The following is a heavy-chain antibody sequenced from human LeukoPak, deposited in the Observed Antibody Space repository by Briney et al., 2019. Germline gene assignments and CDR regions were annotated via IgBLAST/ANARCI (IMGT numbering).Heavy chain of an antibody. D-gene: IGHD6-13*01. CDR2: ISAYNGNT. Sequence: APLKVSCKASRYTLTSYAISWVRQAPGQGLEWVGWISAYNGNTNYAQKHQCRVTMTTDTSTSTAYMEMRSMRSDDTAVYYCARSSIAAAVTEYFQHWGQGTLVTVSS. CDR1: RYTLTSYA. CDR3: ARSSIAAAVTEYFQH. V-gene: IGHV1-18*01. J-gene: IGHJ1*01.